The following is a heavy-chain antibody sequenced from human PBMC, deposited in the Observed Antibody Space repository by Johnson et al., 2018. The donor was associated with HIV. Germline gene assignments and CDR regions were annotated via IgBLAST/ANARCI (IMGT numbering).Heavy chain of an antibody. Sequence: MLLVESGGGLVQPGGSLRLSCAASGFTFSSYAMSWVRQAPGKGLEWVGRIKSKTDGGTTDYAAPVKGRFTISRDNAKNSLYLQMNSLRAEDTAVYYCAREALDAFDIWGQGTMVTVSS. CDR2: IKSKTDGGTT. V-gene: IGHV3-15*01. CDR1: GFTFSSYA. CDR3: AREALDAFDI. J-gene: IGHJ3*02.